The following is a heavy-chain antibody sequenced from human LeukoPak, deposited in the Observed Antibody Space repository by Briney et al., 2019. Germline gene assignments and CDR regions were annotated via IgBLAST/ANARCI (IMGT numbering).Heavy chain of an antibody. J-gene: IGHJ4*02. Sequence: GGSLRLSCTTSGLTFSTYWMSWVRQAPGKGLEWVAHIKEDGSQKNYGDSVEGRISISRDNAKNSVYLQMNSLTAEDTAVYYCARDKVSGAWTGSLFDYWGQGSLVTVSS. CDR3: ARDKVSGAWTGSLFDY. CDR1: GLTFSTYW. CDR2: IKEDGSQK. D-gene: IGHD1-1*01. V-gene: IGHV3-7*01.